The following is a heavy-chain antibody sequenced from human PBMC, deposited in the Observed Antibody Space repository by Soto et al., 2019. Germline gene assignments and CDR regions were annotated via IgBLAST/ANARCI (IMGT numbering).Heavy chain of an antibody. CDR2: ISYDGSNK. V-gene: IGHV3-30*18. Sequence: PGGSLRLSCAASGFTFSSYGMHWVRQAPGKGLEWVAVISYDGSNKYYADSVKGRFTISRDNSKNTLYLQMNSLRAEDTAVYYCAKDPSGTVGAKVYFDYWGQGTLVTVSS. CDR1: GFTFSSYG. D-gene: IGHD1-26*01. CDR3: AKDPSGTVGAKVYFDY. J-gene: IGHJ4*02.